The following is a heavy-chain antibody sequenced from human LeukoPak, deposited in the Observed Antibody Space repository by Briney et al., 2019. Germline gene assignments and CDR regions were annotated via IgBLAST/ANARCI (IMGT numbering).Heavy chain of an antibody. Sequence: SETLSLACTVSGDSFSSNSYYWAWIRQPPGKGLECIGGIQYSGSTYFNPSLKSRVTISIDTSKSQISLNLISVTAADTAVCYCARRRSDLNWYDPWGQGTLVTVS. V-gene: IGHV4-39*07. D-gene: IGHD6-19*01. CDR3: ARRRSDLNWYDP. CDR1: GDSFSSNSYY. CDR2: IQYSGST. J-gene: IGHJ5*02.